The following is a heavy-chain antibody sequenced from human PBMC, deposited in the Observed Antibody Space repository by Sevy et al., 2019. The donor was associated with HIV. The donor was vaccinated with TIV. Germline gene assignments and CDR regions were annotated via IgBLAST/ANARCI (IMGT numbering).Heavy chain of an antibody. V-gene: IGHV1-2*06. Sequence: ASVKVSCKASGYFFTGYYLHWVRQTPGQGLEWMERINPNSGGTNYAQNFQGRVTMTRDTSISTAYMELSRLRSDDTAVHYCARGGGYSSGWWTFDYWGQGTLVTVSS. CDR2: INPNSGGT. J-gene: IGHJ4*02. CDR3: ARGGGYSSGWWTFDY. D-gene: IGHD6-19*01. CDR1: GYFFTGYY.